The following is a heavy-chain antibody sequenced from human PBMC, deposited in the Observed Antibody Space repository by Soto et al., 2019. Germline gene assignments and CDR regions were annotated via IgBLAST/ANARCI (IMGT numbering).Heavy chain of an antibody. D-gene: IGHD3-16*02. J-gene: IGHJ3*02. CDR3: AGRYTVLEITITDEDAFDI. CDR2: IKRTSDGGTT. Sequence: EGQLVESGGVLVKPGGSLRLSCAASGFTFSHAWMSWVRQAPGKGLEWVGSIKRTSDGGTTAYAAPVKGRFTILSDDSRTPLFLQMNSPKTDDTAVYYCAGRYTVLEITITDEDAFDIWGRGTMVTVSS. CDR1: GFTFSHAW. V-gene: IGHV3-15*01.